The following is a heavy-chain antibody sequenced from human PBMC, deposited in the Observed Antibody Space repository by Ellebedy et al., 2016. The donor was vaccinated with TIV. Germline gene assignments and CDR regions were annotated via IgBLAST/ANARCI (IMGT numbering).Heavy chain of an antibody. Sequence: ASVKVSCXASGYTFTSYHMHWVQQAPGQGLEWMGIINPSGGSTRYAQKFQGRVTMTRDTSTGTVYMDLSSLRSEDTAVYYCARDRGKGAVVVVAPMFPTANYFYGMDVWGQGTTVTVS. CDR2: INPSGGST. J-gene: IGHJ6*02. CDR1: GYTFTSYH. D-gene: IGHD2-15*01. V-gene: IGHV1-46*01. CDR3: ARDRGKGAVVVVAPMFPTANYFYGMDV.